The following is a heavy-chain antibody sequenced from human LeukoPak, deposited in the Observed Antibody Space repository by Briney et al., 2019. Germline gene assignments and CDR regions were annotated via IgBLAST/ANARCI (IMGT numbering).Heavy chain of an antibody. Sequence: PGGSLRLSCPASGITFSNYAMTWVRQAPGKGLEWVSAISGSGGSTYYADSVEGRFTISRDNSKNTLYLQMNSLRAEDTAVYYCAKLGYQLLFNWFDPWGQGTLVTVSS. D-gene: IGHD2-2*01. CDR2: ISGSGGST. CDR1: GITFSNYA. J-gene: IGHJ5*02. V-gene: IGHV3-23*01. CDR3: AKLGYQLLFNWFDP.